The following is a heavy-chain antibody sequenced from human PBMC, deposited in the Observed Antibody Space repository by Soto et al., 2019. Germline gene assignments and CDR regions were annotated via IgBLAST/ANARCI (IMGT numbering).Heavy chain of an antibody. CDR1: GGSISSSSYY. J-gene: IGHJ4*02. CDR2: IYYSGST. V-gene: IGHV4-39*01. Sequence: QLQLQESGPGLVKPSETLSLTCTVSGGSISSSSYYWGWIHQPPGKGLEWIGSIYYSGSTYYNPSLKSRVTISVDTSMNQFSLKLSSVTAADTAVYYCARHVDTAMEYREFDYWGQGTLVTVSS. CDR3: ARHVDTAMEYREFDY. D-gene: IGHD5-18*01.